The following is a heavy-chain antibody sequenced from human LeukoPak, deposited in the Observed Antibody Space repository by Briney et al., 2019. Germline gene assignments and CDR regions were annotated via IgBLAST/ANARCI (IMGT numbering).Heavy chain of an antibody. J-gene: IGHJ4*02. Sequence: GESLKISCKGSGYSFTSYWICGVRQMPGKGLEWMGIIYPDDSDTRYSPSFQGQVTISADKSISTAYLQWSSLKASDTAMYYCARRYYYCSGASNYCEYWGQGTLVTVSS. CDR2: IYPDDSDT. V-gene: IGHV5-51*01. CDR3: ARRYYYCSGASNYCEY. D-gene: IGHD3-10*01. CDR1: GYSFTSYW.